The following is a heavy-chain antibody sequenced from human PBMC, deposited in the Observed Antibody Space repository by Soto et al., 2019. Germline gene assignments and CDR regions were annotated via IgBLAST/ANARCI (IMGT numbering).Heavy chain of an antibody. CDR2: TYYRSKLYN. D-gene: IGHD6-19*01. J-gene: IGHJ4*02. Sequence: SQTLSLTCAISVDSVSSNSAAWNLISQSPSRGLEWLGRTYYRSKLYNDYAVSVKSRITINTDTSKNQFSMQLNFVTPEETAVYYCARDPPASPSAFDSWGKGKVVTVSS. CDR1: VDSVSSNSAA. CDR3: ARDPPASPSAFDS. V-gene: IGHV6-1*01.